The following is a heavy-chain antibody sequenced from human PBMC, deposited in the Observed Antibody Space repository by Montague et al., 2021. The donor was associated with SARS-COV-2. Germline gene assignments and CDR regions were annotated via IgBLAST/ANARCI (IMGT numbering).Heavy chain of an antibody. J-gene: IGHJ2*01. CDR1: GGSINDHY. D-gene: IGHD3-22*01. V-gene: IGHV4-4*09. Sequence: SETLSLTCTVSGGSINDHYRSWIRQSPSKGLEWIGYTSSNGKTNYNPSLKSRVTLSADASRNEFSLKLDSVTAADTAVYFCARRGYYDSAGYHWHLDLWGRGMLVTVSS. CDR2: TSSNGKT. CDR3: ARRGYYDSAGYHWHLDL.